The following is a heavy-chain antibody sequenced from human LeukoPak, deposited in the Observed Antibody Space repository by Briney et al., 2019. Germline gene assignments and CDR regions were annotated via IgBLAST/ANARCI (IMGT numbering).Heavy chain of an antibody. Sequence: ASVKVSCKASGGTFSSYAISWVRQAPGQGLEWMGGIIPIFGTANYAQKFQGRVTITADESTSTAYMELCSLRSEDTAVYYCARGLVALRFLEWHDWGQGTLVTVSS. D-gene: IGHD3-3*01. V-gene: IGHV1-69*13. CDR2: IIPIFGTA. CDR3: ARGLVALRFLEWHD. CDR1: GGTFSSYA. J-gene: IGHJ4*02.